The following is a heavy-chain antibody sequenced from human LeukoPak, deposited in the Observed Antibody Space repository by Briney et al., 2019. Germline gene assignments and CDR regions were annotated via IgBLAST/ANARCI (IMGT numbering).Heavy chain of an antibody. Sequence: PLETLSLTCAVYGGSLSGHYWSWIRQSPGKGLEWIGDIHHDGRTKYSPSLKSRVSILLDTSKNEVSLRLTPVTAADTALYFCAREPVPQDYGDTVNAYDLWGQGTMVIVSS. CDR1: GGSLSGHY. CDR3: AREPVPQDYGDTVNAYDL. D-gene: IGHD4-17*01. CDR2: IHHDGRT. J-gene: IGHJ3*01. V-gene: IGHV4-34*01.